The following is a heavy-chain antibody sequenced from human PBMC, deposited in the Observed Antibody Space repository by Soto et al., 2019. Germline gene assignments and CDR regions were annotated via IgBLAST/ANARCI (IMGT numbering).Heavy chain of an antibody. CDR3: AHSPWGAAPDY. CDR2: IYWNDDK. J-gene: IGHJ4*02. V-gene: IGHV2-5*01. D-gene: IGHD3-16*01. Sequence: SGPTLVNPTQTLTLTCALSGFSVSARGVGVGWIRQPPGKAREWLAIIYWNDDKLYRPSLQSRLTITKDTSKNQVVLTMTNMDPVDTATYYCAHSPWGAAPDYWGQGTPVTVS. CDR1: GFSVSARGVG.